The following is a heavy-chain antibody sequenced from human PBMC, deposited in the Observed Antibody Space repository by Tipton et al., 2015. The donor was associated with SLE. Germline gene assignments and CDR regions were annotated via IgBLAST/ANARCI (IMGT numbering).Heavy chain of an antibody. CDR3: ATTGGYCSANSCASDSFDF. CDR2: IYYRGST. CDR1: GGSISSYY. J-gene: IGHJ3*01. V-gene: IGHV4-59*04. Sequence: TLSLTCSVSGGSISSYYWSWIRQPPGKGLEWIGNIYYRGSTYYNLPLRSRVSISVDTSKNQFSLKLSYVTAADTAVYFCATTGGYCSANSCASDSFDFWGHGTMVTVSS. D-gene: IGHD2-15*01.